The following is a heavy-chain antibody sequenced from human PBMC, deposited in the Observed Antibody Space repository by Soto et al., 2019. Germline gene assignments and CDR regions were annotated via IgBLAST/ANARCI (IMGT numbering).Heavy chain of an antibody. CDR1: GYAFTTYG. CDR2: ISAHNGNT. CDR3: ARGRYGAY. Sequence: QVHLVQSGAEVKKPGASVKVSCKGSGYAFTTYGITWVRQAPGQGLEWMGWISAHNGNTNYAQKLQGRVTVTRDTSTSTAYMELRSLRSDVAAVYYCARGRYGAYWGHAALVTVSS. V-gene: IGHV1-18*01. D-gene: IGHD3-10*01. J-gene: IGHJ4*01.